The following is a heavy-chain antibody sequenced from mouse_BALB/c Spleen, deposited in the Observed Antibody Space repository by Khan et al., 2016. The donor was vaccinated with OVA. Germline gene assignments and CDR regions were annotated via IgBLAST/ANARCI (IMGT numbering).Heavy chain of an antibody. Sequence: QVQLQQSGAELAKPGASVKMSCTASGYTFTTYWMHWVKQRPGQGLEWIGYINPTSGYTDYNEKFKDRATLSADKSSSTAYMQLSSLNSEDSAVYYCTRDRIDYWGQGTTLTVSS. CDR3: TRDRIDY. J-gene: IGHJ2*01. CDR2: INPTSGYT. V-gene: IGHV1-7*01. CDR1: GYTFTTYW.